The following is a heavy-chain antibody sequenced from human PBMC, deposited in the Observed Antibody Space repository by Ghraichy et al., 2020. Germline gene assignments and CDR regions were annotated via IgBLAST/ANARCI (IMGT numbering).Heavy chain of an antibody. CDR2: IYTSGST. CDR1: GGSISSYY. V-gene: IGHV4-4*07. D-gene: IGHD6-6*01. Sequence: SETLSLTCTVSGGSISSYYWSWIRQPAGKGLEWIGRIYTSGSTNYNPSLKSRVTMSVDTSKNQFSLKLSSVTAADTAVYYCAGSLKKRQLVLVWFDPWGQGTLVTVSS. CDR3: AGSLKKRQLVLVWFDP. J-gene: IGHJ5*02.